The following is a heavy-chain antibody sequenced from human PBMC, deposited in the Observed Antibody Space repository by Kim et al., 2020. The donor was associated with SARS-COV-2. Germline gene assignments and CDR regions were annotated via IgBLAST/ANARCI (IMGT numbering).Heavy chain of an antibody. J-gene: IGHJ4*02. Sequence: SETLSLTCTVSGDSISSYYWSWIRQPPGKGLEWLGYIYYSGFTKYNPSLKSRVTMSVDTSKNQFSLKLSSVTAADTAVYYCARDSPDSRGYLYYFDYWGQGTLVTVSS. D-gene: IGHD3-22*01. CDR2: IYYSGFT. CDR1: GDSISSYY. V-gene: IGHV4-59*01. CDR3: ARDSPDSRGYLYYFDY.